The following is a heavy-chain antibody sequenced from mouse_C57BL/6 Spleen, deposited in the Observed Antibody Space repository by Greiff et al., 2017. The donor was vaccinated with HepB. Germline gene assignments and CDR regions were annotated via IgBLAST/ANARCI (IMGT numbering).Heavy chain of an antibody. CDR2: IYPRDGST. J-gene: IGHJ2*01. Sequence: QVQLQQPGAELVKPGASVKLSCKASGYTFTSYDINWVKQRPGQGLEWIGWIYPRDGSTKYNEKFKGKATLTVDTSSSTAYMELHSLTSEDSAVYFCAREGIYDGYYGDYWGQGTTLTVSS. V-gene: IGHV1-85*01. D-gene: IGHD2-3*01. CDR3: AREGIYDGYYGDY. CDR1: GYTFTSYD.